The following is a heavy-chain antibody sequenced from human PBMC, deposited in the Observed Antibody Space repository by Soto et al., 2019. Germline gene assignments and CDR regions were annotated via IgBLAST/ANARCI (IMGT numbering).Heavy chain of an antibody. CDR3: ARVFLHRGSTPRIAAAGTYAFDI. D-gene: IGHD6-13*01. J-gene: IGHJ3*02. V-gene: IGHV3-48*03. Sequence: GGSLRLSCAASGFTFSSYEMNWVRQAPGKGLEWVSYISSSGSTIYYADSVKGRFTISRDNAKNSLYLQMNSLRAEDTAVYYCARVFLHRGSTPRIAAAGTYAFDIWGQGTMVTVSS. CDR2: ISSSGSTI. CDR1: GFTFSSYE.